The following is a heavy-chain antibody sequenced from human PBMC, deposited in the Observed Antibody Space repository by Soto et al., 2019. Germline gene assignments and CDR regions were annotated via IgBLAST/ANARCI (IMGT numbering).Heavy chain of an antibody. CDR1: GFTFSSYG. Sequence: PGGSLRLSCAASGFTFSSYGMHWGRQAPGKGLEWVAVIWYDGSNKYYADSVKGRFTISRDNSKNTLYLQMNSLRAEDTAVYYCARDATIFGVVTLKYGMDVWGQGTTVTVSS. V-gene: IGHV3-33*01. CDR2: IWYDGSNK. D-gene: IGHD3-3*01. J-gene: IGHJ6*02. CDR3: ARDATIFGVVTLKYGMDV.